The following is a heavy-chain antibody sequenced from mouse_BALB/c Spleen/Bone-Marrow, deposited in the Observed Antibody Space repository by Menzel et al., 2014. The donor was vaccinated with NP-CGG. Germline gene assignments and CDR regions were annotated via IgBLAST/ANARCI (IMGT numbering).Heavy chain of an antibody. CDR3: TRRSLLSDYYALDY. Sequence: QVQLQQPGAELVKPGASVKLSCKASGYTFTSFYMYWVKQRPGQGLEWIGDINPSNGGTNFNEKFRKKATLTVDTSSSTAYMEFNSLTSEDSAVYYCTRRSLLSDYYALDYWGQGTSVTVSS. V-gene: IGHV1S81*02. CDR1: GYTFTSFY. CDR2: INPSNGGT. J-gene: IGHJ4*01. D-gene: IGHD6-1*01.